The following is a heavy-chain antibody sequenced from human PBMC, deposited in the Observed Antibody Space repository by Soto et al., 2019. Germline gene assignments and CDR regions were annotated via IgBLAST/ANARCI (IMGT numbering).Heavy chain of an antibody. V-gene: IGHV3-23*01. J-gene: IGHJ4*02. CDR3: ARAHKTYEFPYYFDF. CDR1: GFTFSTYA. Sequence: EVHLLESGGGLVQPGGSLRLTCAASGFTFSTYAMGWVRQAPGKGLEWVSVFSATGLTTYNADSVKGRFTISRDNSKDTMDLEMSTLRAEDTAVYYGARAHKTYEFPYYFDFWGQGTLVTVSS. D-gene: IGHD3-16*01. CDR2: FSATGLTT.